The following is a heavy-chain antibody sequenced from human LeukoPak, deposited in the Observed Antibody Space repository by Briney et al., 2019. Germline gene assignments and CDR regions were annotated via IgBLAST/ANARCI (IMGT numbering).Heavy chain of an antibody. J-gene: IGHJ3*02. CDR1: GYSISSSNW. V-gene: IGHV4-28*03. CDR3: AREGRYCSSTSCYGPAFDI. Sequence: SETLSLTCAVSGYSISSSNWWGWIRQPPGKGLEWIGYIYYSGSTYYNPSLKSRVTMSVDTSKNQFSLKLSSVTAVDTAVYYCAREGRYCSSTSCYGPAFDIWGQGTMDTVSS. D-gene: IGHD2-2*01. CDR2: IYYSGST.